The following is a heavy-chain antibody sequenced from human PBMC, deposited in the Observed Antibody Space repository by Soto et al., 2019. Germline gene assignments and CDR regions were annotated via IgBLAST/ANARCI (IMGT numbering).Heavy chain of an antibody. V-gene: IGHV3-48*01. Sequence: GGSLRLSCAASGFTFSSYSTNWVRQAPGKGLEWVSYISSSSSTIYYADTVKGRFTISRDNAKNSLYLQMNSLRAEDTAVYYCSRSFKAPHSGYDWYTPSYYFDYWGQGTLVTVSS. CDR1: GFTFSSYS. CDR2: ISSSSSTI. CDR3: SRSFKAPHSGYDWYTPSYYFDY. J-gene: IGHJ4*02. D-gene: IGHD5-12*01.